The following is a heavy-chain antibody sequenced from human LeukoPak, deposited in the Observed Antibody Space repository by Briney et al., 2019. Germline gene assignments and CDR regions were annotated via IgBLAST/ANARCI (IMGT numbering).Heavy chain of an antibody. D-gene: IGHD2-15*01. V-gene: IGHV4-39*07. Sequence: PSETLSLTCTVSGGSINRSSYYWVWIRQPPGKGLEWIGSIYYSGGTYYNPSLKSRVTISVDTSKNQFSLKLSSVTAADTAVYYCYSEGFWGQGTLVTVSS. CDR2: IYYSGGT. CDR1: GGSINRSSYY. J-gene: IGHJ4*02. CDR3: YSEGF.